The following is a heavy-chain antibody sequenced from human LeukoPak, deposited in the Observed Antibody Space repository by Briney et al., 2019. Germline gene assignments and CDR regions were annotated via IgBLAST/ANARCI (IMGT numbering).Heavy chain of an antibody. CDR1: GFTFSSYT. Sequence: GGSLRLSCAASGFTFSSYTMNWVRQPPGKGLEWVSNIGTSSTTIYYADSVKGRFTISRDNAKNSLYLQMNSLRADDTAVYYCARFAAGGSYYYYMDVWGRGTTVTVSS. CDR2: IGTSSTTI. CDR3: ARFAAGGSYYYYMDV. J-gene: IGHJ6*03. V-gene: IGHV3-48*01. D-gene: IGHD6-25*01.